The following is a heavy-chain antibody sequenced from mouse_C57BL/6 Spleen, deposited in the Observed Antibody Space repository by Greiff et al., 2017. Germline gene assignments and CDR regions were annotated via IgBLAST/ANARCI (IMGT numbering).Heavy chain of an antibody. V-gene: IGHV1-55*01. J-gene: IGHJ1*03. Sequence: QVQLQQSGAELVKPGASVKMSCKASGYTFTSYWITWVKQRPGQGLEWIGDIYPGSGSTNYHEKLKSKATLTIDTSSSTAYMQLSSLTSEDSAVYYCARGDDGYYWYFGVWGTGTTVTVSS. D-gene: IGHD2-3*01. CDR1: GYTFTSYW. CDR3: ARGDDGYYWYFGV. CDR2: IYPGSGST.